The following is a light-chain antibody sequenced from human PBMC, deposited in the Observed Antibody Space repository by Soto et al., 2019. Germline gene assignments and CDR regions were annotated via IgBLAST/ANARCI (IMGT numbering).Light chain of an antibody. CDR3: LLSYSGARQV. J-gene: IGLJ2*01. CDR1: TGAVTSGHY. V-gene: IGLV7-46*01. CDR2: DTS. Sequence: QTVVTQEPSLTVSPGGTVTLTCGSSTGAVTSGHYPYWFQQMPGQAPRTLIYDTSNKHSWTPTRFSGSLLGGKAALTLSGAQPEDKAEYYCLLSYSGARQVFGGGTKVTVL.